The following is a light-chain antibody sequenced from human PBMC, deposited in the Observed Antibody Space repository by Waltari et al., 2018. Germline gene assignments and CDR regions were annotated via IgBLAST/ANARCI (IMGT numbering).Light chain of an antibody. J-gene: IGLJ2*01. CDR3: AAWDDSLNGHWV. CDR2: RND. V-gene: IGLV1-44*01. Sequence: QSVLTQPPSESGTPGQRVTISCSGSSSNIGSNVVNWYQQVPGTTPKLLIHRNDQRPSGVPDRISASKSGTSASLAISGLQSEDEAHYYCAAWDDSLNGHWVFGGGTKLTVL. CDR1: SSNIGSNV.